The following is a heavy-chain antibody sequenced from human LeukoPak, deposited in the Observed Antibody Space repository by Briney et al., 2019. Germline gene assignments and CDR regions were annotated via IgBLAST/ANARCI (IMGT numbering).Heavy chain of an antibody. CDR1: GVSISSGDYY. CDR2: IYYSGST. J-gene: IGHJ3*02. CDR3: ATGGRITMVRGPRADAFDI. Sequence: PSQTLSLTCTVSGVSISSGDYYWSWIRQPPGKGLEWIGYIYYSGSTYYNPSLKSRVTISVDTSKNQFSLKLSSVTAADTAVYYCATGGRITMVRGPRADAFDIWGQGTMVTVSS. V-gene: IGHV4-30-4*01. D-gene: IGHD3-10*01.